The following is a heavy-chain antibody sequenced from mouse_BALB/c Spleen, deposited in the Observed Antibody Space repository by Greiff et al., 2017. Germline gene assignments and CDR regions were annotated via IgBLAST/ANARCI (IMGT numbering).Heavy chain of an antibody. CDR1: GYSITSDYA. J-gene: IGHJ3*01. V-gene: IGHV3-2*02. CDR2: ISYSGST. D-gene: IGHD2-1*01. Sequence: EVQLQQSGPGLVKPSQSLSLTCTVTGYSITSDYAWNWIRQFPGNKLEWMGYISYSGSTSYNPSLKSRISITRDTSKNQFFLPLNSVTTEDPATYYCARGGGGNYDLLPWFAYWGQGTLVTVSA. CDR3: ARGGGGNYDLLPWFAY.